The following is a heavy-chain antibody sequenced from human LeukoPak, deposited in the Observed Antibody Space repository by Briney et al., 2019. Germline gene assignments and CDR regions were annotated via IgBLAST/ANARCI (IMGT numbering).Heavy chain of an antibody. CDR3: ARDLSAAYDF. CDR1: GFTFSSYD. J-gene: IGHJ4*02. CDR2: IGTAGDT. D-gene: IGHD2-21*01. V-gene: IGHV3-13*01. Sequence: PGGSLRLSCAASGFTFSSYDMHWVRQATGKGLEWVSAIGTAGDTYYPGSVKGRFTISRDNSKSALYLEMDSLRVEDSGIYYCARDLSAAYDFWGQGVVVTVSS.